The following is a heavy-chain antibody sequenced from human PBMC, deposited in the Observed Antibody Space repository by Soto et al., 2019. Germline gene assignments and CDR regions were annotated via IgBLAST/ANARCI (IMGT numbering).Heavy chain of an antibody. CDR3: ARGYCTSNSCHNWFGP. V-gene: IGHV4-31*03. CDR1: GGPISSGGLY. CDR2: IYNSGST. D-gene: IGHD2-2*01. J-gene: IGHJ5*02. Sequence: SETLSLTCTVSGGPISSGGLYWAWIRQHPGKGLEWIGYIYNSGSTYYNPSLKSRVSMSIDTSKNQFSLKLSSVTAADSAVYYCARGYCTSNSCHNWFGPWGQGTLVTVSS.